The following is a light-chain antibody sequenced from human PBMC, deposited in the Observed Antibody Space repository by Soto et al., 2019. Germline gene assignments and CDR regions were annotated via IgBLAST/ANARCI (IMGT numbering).Light chain of an antibody. J-gene: IGKJ1*01. V-gene: IGKV1-39*01. CDR1: QSISTF. CDR3: QQSYTTPRT. CDR2: AAS. Sequence: DIQMTQSPSSFSASVGDRSSVTCRASQSISTFLTWYQQRPGEAPKLLIYAASSLQSGVPSRFSGSGSGADFTLTIGSLQPEDFATYYCQQSYTTPRTFGQGTKVDI.